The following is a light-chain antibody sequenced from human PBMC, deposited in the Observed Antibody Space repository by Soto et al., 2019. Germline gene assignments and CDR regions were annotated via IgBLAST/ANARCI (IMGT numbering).Light chain of an antibody. CDR3: QQFNDIPLT. CDR1: QGIKNW. V-gene: IGKV1-12*01. CDR2: TGP. Sequence: DIQMTQSPSYVSASVGDRVTITCRASQGIKNWLAWYQQKPGKAPNLLIYTGPSLQSGVPSRFSGSGSGTDFTLTIRCLQPEDLATYYCQQFNDIPLTFGGGTKVDIK. J-gene: IGKJ4*01.